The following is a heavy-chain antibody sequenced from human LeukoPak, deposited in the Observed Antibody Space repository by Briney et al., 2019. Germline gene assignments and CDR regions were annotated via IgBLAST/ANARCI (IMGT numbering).Heavy chain of an antibody. CDR3: VAGLGSSELDY. CDR1: GFTFSDCW. Sequence: GGSLRLSCATSGFTFSDCWMSWVRQAPGKGLEWVGRIKRKIDGETTDYGAPVKGRFTISRDDSKNTLSLQTNSLQTEDTAVYYCVAGLGSSELDYWGQGTLVTVSS. D-gene: IGHD3-9*01. CDR2: IKRKIDGETT. V-gene: IGHV3-15*01. J-gene: IGHJ4*02.